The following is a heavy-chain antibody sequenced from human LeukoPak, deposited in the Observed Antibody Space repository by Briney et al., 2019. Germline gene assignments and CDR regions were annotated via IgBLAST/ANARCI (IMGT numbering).Heavy chain of an antibody. D-gene: IGHD2-15*01. V-gene: IGHV4-4*02. Sequence: SETLSLTCAVSGGSISNINWWSWVRQPPGKGLEWIGEIHHSGVANYNPSLKSRVTISLDKSNNQFSLKLNSVTAADTAVYYCAENGPWSLEYWGQGTLVTVSS. J-gene: IGHJ4*02. CDR2: IHHSGVA. CDR3: AENGPWSLEY. CDR1: GGSISNINW.